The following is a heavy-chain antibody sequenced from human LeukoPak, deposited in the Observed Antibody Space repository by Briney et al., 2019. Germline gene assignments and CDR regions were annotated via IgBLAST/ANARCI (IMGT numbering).Heavy chain of an antibody. CDR1: GGSISS. CDR2: IYFSGST. Sequence: SETLSLTCTVSGGSISSFYWSWFYWSWIRQPPGKGLEWIGYIYFSGSTNYNPSLKSRVTIPVDTSKNQFSLKLSSVAAADTAVYYCARGVVAAPQTFDYWGQGTLVTVSS. J-gene: IGHJ4*02. CDR3: ARGVVAAPQTFDY. V-gene: IGHV4-61*08. D-gene: IGHD2-15*01.